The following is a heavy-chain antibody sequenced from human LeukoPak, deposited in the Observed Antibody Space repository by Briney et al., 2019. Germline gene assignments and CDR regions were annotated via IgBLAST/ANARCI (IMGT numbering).Heavy chain of an antibody. J-gene: IGHJ4*02. V-gene: IGHV3-48*01. Sequence: HPGGSLRLSCAASGFTFSTYTMSWVRQAPGKGLEWVSHISSSSSTIYYADSVKGRFTVSRDNAKNSLYLQMNSLRAGDTAVYYCARDERWVDFDHWGQGTLVTVSS. D-gene: IGHD5-24*01. CDR1: GFTFSTYT. CDR3: ARDERWVDFDH. CDR2: ISSSSSTI.